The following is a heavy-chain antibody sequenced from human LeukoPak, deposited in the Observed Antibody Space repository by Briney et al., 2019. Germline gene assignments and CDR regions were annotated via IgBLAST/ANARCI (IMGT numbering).Heavy chain of an antibody. CDR2: ISAYNGNT. Sequence: ASVKVSCKASGYTFTSYGISWVRQAPGQGLEWMGWISAYNGNTNYAQKLQGRVTMTTDTSTSTAYMELRSLRSDDTAVYYCARDCDDYDSSGYYSLIFDYWGQGTLVTVSS. D-gene: IGHD3-22*01. CDR3: ARDCDDYDSSGYYSLIFDY. J-gene: IGHJ4*02. CDR1: GYTFTSYG. V-gene: IGHV1-18*01.